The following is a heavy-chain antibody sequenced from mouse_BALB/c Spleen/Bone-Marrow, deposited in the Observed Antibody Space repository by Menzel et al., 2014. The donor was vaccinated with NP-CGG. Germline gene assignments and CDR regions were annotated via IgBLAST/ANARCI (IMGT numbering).Heavy chain of an antibody. Sequence: EVQLVESGGGLVQPGGSRKLSCAASGFTFSTFGMHWVRQAPEKGLEWVAYISSGSTAIFYADTLKGRFTISIDNPENTLFLQMTSLRSEDTAMYYCARGGNWDDFDVWGAGTTVTVSS. V-gene: IGHV5-17*02. CDR3: ARGGNWDDFDV. J-gene: IGHJ1*01. D-gene: IGHD4-1*01. CDR2: ISSGSTAI. CDR1: GFTFSTFG.